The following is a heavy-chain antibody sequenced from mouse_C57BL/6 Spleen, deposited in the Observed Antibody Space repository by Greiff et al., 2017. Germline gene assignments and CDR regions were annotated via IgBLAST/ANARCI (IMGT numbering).Heavy chain of an antibody. CDR2: ISSGSGTI. CDR1: GFTFSDYG. CDR3: ARNYDYGSSYDWYFGV. J-gene: IGHJ1*03. Sequence: EVKVVESGGGLVKPGGSLKLSCAASGFTFSDYGMHWVRQAPEKGLEWVAYISSGSGTIYYADTVKGRFTISRDNAKNTLFLQMTSLRSEDTAMYFCARNYDYGSSYDWYFGVWGTGATVTVSS. D-gene: IGHD1-1*01. V-gene: IGHV5-17*01.